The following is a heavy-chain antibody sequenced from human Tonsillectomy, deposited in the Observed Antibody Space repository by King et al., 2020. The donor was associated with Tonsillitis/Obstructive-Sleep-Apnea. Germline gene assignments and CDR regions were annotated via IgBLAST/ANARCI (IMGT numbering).Heavy chain of an antibody. Sequence: VQLVESGGGLVKPGGSLRLSCAASGFTFTNAWMSWVRQAPGKGLEWVGRIKSKTDGGTTDYAALVKGRFTISRDDLKNTLYLQVNSLKTEDTAVYYCTTDRIKALVLGYYYYIEVWGQGTTVTVSS. CDR3: TTDRIKALVLGYYYYIEV. V-gene: IGHV3-15*01. CDR2: IKSKTDGGTT. CDR1: GFTFTNAW. D-gene: IGHD6-6*01. J-gene: IGHJ6*03.